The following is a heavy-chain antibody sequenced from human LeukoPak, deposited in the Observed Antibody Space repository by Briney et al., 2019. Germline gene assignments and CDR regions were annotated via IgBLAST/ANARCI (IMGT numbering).Heavy chain of an antibody. CDR2: ISYDGSNK. CDR3: LPELGAKNYFDY. Sequence: GGSLRLSCAASGFTFSSYGMHWVRQAPGKGLEWVAVISYDGSNKYYADSVKGRFTVSRDNSKNTLYLQMNSLSTEDSAVYYCLPELGAKNYFDYWGQGTLVTVSS. V-gene: IGHV3-30*03. D-gene: IGHD1-14*01. CDR1: GFTFSSYG. J-gene: IGHJ4*02.